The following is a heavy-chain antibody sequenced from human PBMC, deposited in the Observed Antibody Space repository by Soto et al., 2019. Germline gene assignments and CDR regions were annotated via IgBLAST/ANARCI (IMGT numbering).Heavy chain of an antibody. CDR1: GFTFSSYA. CDR2: LTSQGGIK. J-gene: IGHJ4*02. CDR3: VKDLTLPGSRAFDI. V-gene: IGHV3-64D*06. D-gene: IGHD1-26*01. Sequence: AGGSLRLSCSASGFTFSSYAMHWVRQAPGKGLEYVSGLTSQGGIKFYADSVKGRFTTSRDNSNYTLDLQMTSLRPEDTAVYYCVKDLTLPGSRAFDIWGQGTLVTVSS.